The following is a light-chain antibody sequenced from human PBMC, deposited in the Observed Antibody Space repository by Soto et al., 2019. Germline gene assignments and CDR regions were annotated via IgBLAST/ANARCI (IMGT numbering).Light chain of an antibody. CDR1: QRLSTY. Sequence: PGERATLSCRASQRLSTYLAWYQQKPGQAPRLLIYDTSKRATGVPTRFSGSGSGTDFTLTISSLDPEDFAVYYCQQRSNRPLTFGQGTRLEIK. CDR2: DTS. CDR3: QQRSNRPLT. V-gene: IGKV3-11*01. J-gene: IGKJ5*01.